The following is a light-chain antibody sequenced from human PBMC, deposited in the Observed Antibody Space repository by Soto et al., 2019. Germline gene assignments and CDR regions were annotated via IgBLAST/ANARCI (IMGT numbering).Light chain of an antibody. V-gene: IGKV3-20*01. Sequence: EIVLTQSPGTLSLSAGERATLSCRDSQSVSSSYLAWYQQKTGQAPRLLIYGASSRATGIPDRLSGTGSGTDFNLTISRLEPEDFAVYYCQKYDSSPKTFGQGTQVDIK. J-gene: IGKJ1*01. CDR1: QSVSSSY. CDR3: QKYDSSPKT. CDR2: GAS.